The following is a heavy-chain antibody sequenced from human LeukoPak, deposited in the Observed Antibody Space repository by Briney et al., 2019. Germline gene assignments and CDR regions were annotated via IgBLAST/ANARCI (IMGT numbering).Heavy chain of an antibody. V-gene: IGHV3-53*01. CDR1: GLTVSSNY. Sequence: GGSLTLSCAATGLTVSSNYMSWVRQAPGKGVEWVSVIYSGGSTYYADSVKSRFTISRDNSKNTLYLQMNSLRAEDTAVFYCARDRGGRGQRAFDIWGQGTMVTVSS. J-gene: IGHJ3*02. CDR2: IYSGGST. CDR3: ARDRGGRGQRAFDI.